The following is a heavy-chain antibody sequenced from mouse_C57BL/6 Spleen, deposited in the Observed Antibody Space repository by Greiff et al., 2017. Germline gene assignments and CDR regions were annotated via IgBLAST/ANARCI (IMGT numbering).Heavy chain of an antibody. V-gene: IGHV1-55*01. CDR3: ARIDDGYYVFFDY. D-gene: IGHD2-3*01. CDR1: GYTFTSYW. Sequence: VQLQQPGAELVKPGASVKMSCKASGYTFTSYWITWVKQRPGQGLEWIGDIYPGSGSTNYNEKFKSKATLTVDTSSSTAYMQLSSLTSEDSAVYYCARIDDGYYVFFDYWGQGTTLTVSS. J-gene: IGHJ2*01. CDR2: IYPGSGST.